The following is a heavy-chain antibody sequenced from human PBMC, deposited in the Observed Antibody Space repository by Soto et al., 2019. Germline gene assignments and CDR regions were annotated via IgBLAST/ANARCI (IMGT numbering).Heavy chain of an antibody. Sequence: QVQLVESGGGVVQPGTSLRLSCEVSGLWFSGYGMHWVRQAPGQGLEWVAVIWYDPNKTYYADSVKGRFTISRDNSKNTLFLQMNSLRVEDTAVYYCATDGPGSGRYFGEYWGQGTLVTVSS. V-gene: IGHV3-33*01. CDR2: IWYDPNKT. CDR1: GLWFSGYG. J-gene: IGHJ4*02. CDR3: ATDGPGSGRYFGEY. D-gene: IGHD6-19*01.